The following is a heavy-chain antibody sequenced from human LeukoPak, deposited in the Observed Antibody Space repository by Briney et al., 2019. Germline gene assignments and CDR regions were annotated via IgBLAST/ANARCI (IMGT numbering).Heavy chain of an antibody. CDR2: ISGRVSSGTRGRT. V-gene: IGHV3-23*01. D-gene: IGHD3-9*01. J-gene: IGHJ6*02. CDR1: GFTFSKFA. CDR3: AKGDVFTGVFYYYGMAV. Sequence: GLPLRLSCAAAGFTFSKFAMSWVRQAPGKGLEWLAVISGRVSSGTRGRTEYADSVKGRFTISRDNSKTPLYLQTNSLSAEDPAVYYCAKGDVFTGVFYYYGMAVCGQGTTVTVSS.